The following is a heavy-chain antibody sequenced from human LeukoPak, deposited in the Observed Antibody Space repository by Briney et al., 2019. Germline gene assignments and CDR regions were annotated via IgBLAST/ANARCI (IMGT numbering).Heavy chain of an antibody. D-gene: IGHD3-3*01. CDR2: IYYSGST. CDR1: GGSISSYY. V-gene: IGHV4-59*01. CDR3: ARVGVVNWFDP. J-gene: IGHJ5*02. Sequence: PSETLSLTCTVSGGSISSYYWSWIRQPPGKGLEGIGYIYYSGSTNYNPSLKSRVTISVDTSKNQFSLKLSSVTAADTAVYYCARVGVVNWFDPWGQGTLATVSS.